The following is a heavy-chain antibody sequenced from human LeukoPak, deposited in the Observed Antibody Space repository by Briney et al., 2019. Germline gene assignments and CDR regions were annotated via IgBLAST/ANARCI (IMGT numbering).Heavy chain of an antibody. CDR3: ARGVSGWPA. CDR1: GYTFTKYY. D-gene: IGHD6-19*01. CDR2: INPNNGGT. J-gene: IGHJ4*02. Sequence: EASVKVSCKASGYTFTKYYMHWVRQAPGQGLEWMAWINPNNGGTNYAQKFQGRVTISKDTAISTAYMELKRLTSDDTAIYYCARGVSGWPAWGQGTLVTV. V-gene: IGHV1-2*02.